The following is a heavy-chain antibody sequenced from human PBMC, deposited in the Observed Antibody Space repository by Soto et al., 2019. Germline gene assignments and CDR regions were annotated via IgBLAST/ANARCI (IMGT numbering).Heavy chain of an antibody. CDR3: ARAMKVLRFLEWLFTFDP. CDR1: GYSITSGYF. Sequence: SETLSLTCTVSGYSITSGYFWGWIRQPPGRGLEWIGSIYHSGTTYHNPSLRSRVTISVDTSKNQFSLKLTSVTAADTAEYYCARAMKVLRFLEWLFTFDPWGQGTLVTVSS. D-gene: IGHD3-3*01. CDR2: IYHSGTT. J-gene: IGHJ5*02. V-gene: IGHV4-38-2*02.